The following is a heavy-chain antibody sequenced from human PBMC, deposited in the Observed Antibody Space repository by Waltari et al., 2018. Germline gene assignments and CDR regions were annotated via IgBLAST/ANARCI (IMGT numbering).Heavy chain of an antibody. CDR2: INHAPNR. CDR3: ARLEDCTGPGGNCYSGDVFALDV. J-gene: IGHJ6*02. D-gene: IGHD2-8*02. V-gene: IGHV4-34*01. Sequence: QVHLQQWGAGALQPLDTLSLTCAGFGGPLRGYYSGWVRQPPGKGLEWIGEINHAPNRNYNPTLESRVTMSVDTSKNQFSLKLSSVTAADTGIYYCARLEDCTGPGGNCYSGDVFALDVWGQGTMVTVSS. CDR1: GGPLRGYY.